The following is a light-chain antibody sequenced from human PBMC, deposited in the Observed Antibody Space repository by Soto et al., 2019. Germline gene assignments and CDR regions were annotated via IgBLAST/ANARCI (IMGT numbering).Light chain of an antibody. Sequence: EIVMTQSPATLVVSPGERAPLSWTANQSSSSKVACYQQKRRQAPRLLIYGASSRATGIPDRFSGSGSGTDFTLTISILEPEDFAVYYWQQYGSSRTFGQGTKVDIK. CDR1: QSSSSK. V-gene: IGKV3-20*01. J-gene: IGKJ1*01. CDR2: GAS. CDR3: QQYGSSRT.